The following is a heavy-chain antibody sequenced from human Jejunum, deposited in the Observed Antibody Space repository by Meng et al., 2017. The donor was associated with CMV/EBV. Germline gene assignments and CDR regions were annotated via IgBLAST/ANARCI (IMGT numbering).Heavy chain of an antibody. J-gene: IGHJ4*02. CDR2: IHPSGST. CDR1: GASVSGGVYY. Sequence: QVQLQESGPGLVRPSQTLSLTCSVSGASVSGGVYYWTWIRQVPGKGLAWIGFIHPSGSTHYNPSLTSRISISVDTSNNQFSLKLHSVTAADTAVYFCARGLEQYKTGHWGQGTLVTVSS. V-gene: IGHV4-31*03. D-gene: IGHD1/OR15-1a*01. CDR3: ARGLEQYKTGH.